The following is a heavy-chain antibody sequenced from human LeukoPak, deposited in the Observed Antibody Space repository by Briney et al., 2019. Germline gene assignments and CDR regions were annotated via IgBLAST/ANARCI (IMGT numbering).Heavy chain of an antibody. CDR2: IKQDGSEK. V-gene: IGHV3-7*01. D-gene: IGHD3-3*01. J-gene: IGHJ4*02. CDR3: ARDSSLSLRFLEWLLTFDY. CDR1: GFTFSSYW. Sequence: GGSLRLSCAASGFTFSSYWMSWVRQAPGKGLEWVANIKQDGSEKYYVDSVKGRFTISRDNAKNSLYLQMNSLRAEDTAVYYCARDSSLSLRFLEWLLTFDYWGQGTLVTVSS.